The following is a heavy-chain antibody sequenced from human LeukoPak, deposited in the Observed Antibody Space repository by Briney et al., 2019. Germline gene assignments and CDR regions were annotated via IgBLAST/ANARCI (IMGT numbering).Heavy chain of an antibody. CDR1: GFTFSSYG. Sequence: GGSLRLSCAASGFTFSSYGMSWVRQAPGKGLEWVSAISGSGGSTYYADSVKGRFTISRDNSKNTLYLQMNSLRAEDTAVYYCAKEPRAMGGYYMDVWGKGTTVTISS. J-gene: IGHJ6*03. V-gene: IGHV3-23*01. CDR2: ISGSGGST. D-gene: IGHD3-16*01. CDR3: AKEPRAMGGYYMDV.